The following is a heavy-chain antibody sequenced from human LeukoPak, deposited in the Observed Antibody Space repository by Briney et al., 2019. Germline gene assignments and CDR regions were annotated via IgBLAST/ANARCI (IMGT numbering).Heavy chain of an antibody. CDR3: ARGSAIRHMDYFDY. CDR1: GFTVSSNY. Sequence: GGSLRLSCAASGFTVSSNYMSWVRQAPGKGLEWVSLIYSTGGTYYADSVKGRFTISRDNSKNTLYLQMNSLRAEDTAVYYCARGSAIRHMDYFDYWGQGTLVTVSS. D-gene: IGHD2-21*01. V-gene: IGHV3-66*01. J-gene: IGHJ4*02. CDR2: IYSTGGT.